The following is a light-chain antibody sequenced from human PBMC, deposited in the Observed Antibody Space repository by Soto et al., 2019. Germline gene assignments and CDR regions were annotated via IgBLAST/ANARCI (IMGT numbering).Light chain of an antibody. CDR3: AAWDDSLGAYV. Sequence: QSLLTQPPSASATPGQRVTISCSGSNSNIGTNTVNWYQQLPGTAPRLLIYTNIQRPSGVPQRFSGSKTGTSASLAIGGLQSEDGADYYCAAWDDSLGAYVFGTGTKLTVL. CDR2: TNI. V-gene: IGLV1-44*01. J-gene: IGLJ1*01. CDR1: NSNIGTNT.